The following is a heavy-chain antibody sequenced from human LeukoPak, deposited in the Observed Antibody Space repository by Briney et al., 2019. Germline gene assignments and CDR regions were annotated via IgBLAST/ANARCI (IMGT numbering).Heavy chain of an antibody. CDR1: GGSFSGYY. J-gene: IGHJ6*02. CDR2: INRSGST. D-gene: IGHD6-19*01. V-gene: IGHV4-34*01. CDR3: ARVVVAVAGTLWGMGV. Sequence: SETLSLTCAVYGGSFSGYYWSWIRQPPGKGLEWIGEINRSGSTNYNPSLKSRVTISVDTSKNQFSLKLSSVTAADTAVYYCARVVVAVAGTLWGMGVWGQGTTDTVSS.